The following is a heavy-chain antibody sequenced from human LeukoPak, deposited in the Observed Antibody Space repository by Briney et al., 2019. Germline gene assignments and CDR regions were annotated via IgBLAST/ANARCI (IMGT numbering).Heavy chain of an antibody. D-gene: IGHD2-21*02. CDR3: ARELAYCGGDCYTFDY. Sequence: SETLSLTCTVSGGSISSGDYYWSWIHQPPGKGLEWIGYIYYSGSTYYNPSLKSRVTISVDTSKNQFSLKLSSVTAADTAVYYCARELAYCGGDCYTFDYWGQGTLVTVSS. V-gene: IGHV4-30-4*01. J-gene: IGHJ4*02. CDR2: IYYSGST. CDR1: GGSISSGDYY.